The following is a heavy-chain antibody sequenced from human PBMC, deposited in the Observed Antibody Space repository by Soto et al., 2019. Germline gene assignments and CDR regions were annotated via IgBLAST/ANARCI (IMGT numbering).Heavy chain of an antibody. CDR1: GFTFSSYG. J-gene: IGHJ4*02. D-gene: IGHD2-21*02. V-gene: IGHV3-30*18. CDR2: ISYDGSNK. CDR3: AKKYCGGDCYSNYFDY. Sequence: GGSLRLSCAASGFTFSSYGMHWVRQAPGKGLEWVAVISYDGSNKYYADSVKGRFTISRDNSKNTLYLQMNSLRAEDTAVYYCAKKYCGGDCYSNYFDYWGQGTLVTVSS.